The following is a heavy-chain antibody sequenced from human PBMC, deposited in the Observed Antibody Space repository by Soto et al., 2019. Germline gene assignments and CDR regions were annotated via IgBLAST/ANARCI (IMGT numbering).Heavy chain of an antibody. D-gene: IGHD4-4*01. CDR2: IWYDGSNK. V-gene: IGHV3-33*01. CDR1: GFTFSSYG. CDR3: ARDSQSNYAPPGGAPLLPVPRDYYYYGMDV. Sequence: PGGSLRLSCAAPGFTFSSYGMHWVRQAPGKGLEWVAVIWYDGSNKYYADSVKGRFTISRDNSKNTLYLQMNSLRAEDTAVYYCARDSQSNYAPPGGAPLLPVPRDYYYYGMDVWGQGTTVTVSS. J-gene: IGHJ6*02.